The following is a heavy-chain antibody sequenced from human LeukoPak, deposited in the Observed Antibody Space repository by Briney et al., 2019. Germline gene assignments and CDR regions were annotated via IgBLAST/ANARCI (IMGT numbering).Heavy chain of an antibody. CDR1: GFTFSSYA. Sequence: GGSLRLSCAASGFTFSSYAMSWVRQAPGKGLEWVSGISWNSGSIGYADSVKGRFTISRDNAKNSLYLQMNSLRAEDTALYYCASGSSTSLGGYAFDIWGQGTMVTVSS. CDR2: ISWNSGSI. CDR3: ASGSSTSLGGYAFDI. V-gene: IGHV3-9*01. D-gene: IGHD2-2*01. J-gene: IGHJ3*02.